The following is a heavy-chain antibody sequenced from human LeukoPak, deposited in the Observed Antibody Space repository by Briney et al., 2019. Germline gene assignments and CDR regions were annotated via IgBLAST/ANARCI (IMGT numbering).Heavy chain of an antibody. CDR1: GFTFRTSG. CDR2: DGTNT. V-gene: IGHV3-33*01. Sequence: GRSLRLSCAASGFTFRTSGMHWVRQAPGKGLEWVAIDGTNTYYTDSVKGRFTISRDNSKNTLYLQMNSLSGEDTAVYYCARDKDWYLDYWGQGTLVTVSS. J-gene: IGHJ4*02. D-gene: IGHD3/OR15-3a*01. CDR3: ARDKDWYLDY.